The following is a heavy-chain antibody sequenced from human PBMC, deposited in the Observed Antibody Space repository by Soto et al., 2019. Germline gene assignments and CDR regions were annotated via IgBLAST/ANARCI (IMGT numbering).Heavy chain of an antibody. D-gene: IGHD6-13*01. Sequence: GGSLRLSCAASGFTFSSYGMHWVRQAPGKGLEWVAVISYDGSNKYYADSVKGRFTISRDNSKNTLYLQMNSLRAEDTAVYYCAKRYSSSWYRSAVYYYYGMDVWGQGTTVTVSS. J-gene: IGHJ6*02. CDR3: AKRYSSSWYRSAVYYYYGMDV. CDR1: GFTFSSYG. CDR2: ISYDGSNK. V-gene: IGHV3-30*18.